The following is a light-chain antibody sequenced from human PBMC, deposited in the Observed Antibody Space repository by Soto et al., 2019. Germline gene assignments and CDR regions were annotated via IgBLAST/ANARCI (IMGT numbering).Light chain of an antibody. J-gene: IGKJ4*01. Sequence: ETVMTQSPATLSVSPGERATLSCRASQSVSRNFAWYQQRPGQAPRLLIYGASTRATGVPARFSGSGSGTEFALTISSLQSEYFAVYYCQQYNNWPLTFGAGTKV. CDR2: GAS. V-gene: IGKV3-15*01. CDR3: QQYNNWPLT. CDR1: QSVSRN.